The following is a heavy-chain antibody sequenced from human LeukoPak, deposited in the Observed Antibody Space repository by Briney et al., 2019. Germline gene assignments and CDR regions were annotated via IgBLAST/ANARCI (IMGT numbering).Heavy chain of an antibody. CDR2: IGAYDSNT. J-gene: IGHJ4*02. CDR3: ARETTVTTGGDY. CDR1: GYTFISYG. D-gene: IGHD4-17*01. V-gene: IGHV1-18*01. Sequence: ASVKVSCKTSGYTFISYGISWVRQAPGQGLEWMGWIGAYDSNTYYAQNFQGRVTMTTDTSTSTAYMELRSLRSDDTAVYYCARETTVTTGGDYWGQGTLVTVSS.